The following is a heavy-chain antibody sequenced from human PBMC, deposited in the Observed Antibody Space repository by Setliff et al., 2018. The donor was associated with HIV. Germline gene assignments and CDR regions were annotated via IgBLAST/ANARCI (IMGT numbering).Heavy chain of an antibody. J-gene: IGHJ6*03. CDR3: ARHRDPPGTSWIFYYYYMDL. D-gene: IGHD2-2*01. CDR2: VYQSGST. Sequence: PSETLSLTCAVSGYSISSGYYWGWIRQPPGKRLEWLGSVYQSGSTSYNPSLSSRLTISVDTSKNQVSLRLSSVTAADTGVYYCARHRDPPGTSWIFYYYYMDLWGGGTTVTVSS. CDR1: GYSISSGYY. V-gene: IGHV4-38-2*01.